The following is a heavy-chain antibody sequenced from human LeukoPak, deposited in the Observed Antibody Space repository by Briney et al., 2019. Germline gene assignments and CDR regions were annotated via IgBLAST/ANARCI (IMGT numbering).Heavy chain of an antibody. CDR1: GGSISTYY. V-gene: IGHV4-59*01. CDR3: ARGDYCSSTTCYPYYFNY. J-gene: IGHJ4*02. D-gene: IGHD2-2*01. Sequence: PSGTLSLTCTVSGGSISTYYWSWIRQPPGKGLEWIGYIYYSGSTNYNPSLKSRVTISVDTSKNQFSLKLSSVTAADTAVYYCARGDYCSSTTCYPYYFNYWGQGTLVTVSS. CDR2: IYYSGST.